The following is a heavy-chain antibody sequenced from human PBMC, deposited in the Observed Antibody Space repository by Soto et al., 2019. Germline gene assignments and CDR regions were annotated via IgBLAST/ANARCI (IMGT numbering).Heavy chain of an antibody. CDR1: GGIFSTYA. CDR2: IIPIFGTP. CDR3: AGDREDYGSGNYYDRIDF. J-gene: IGHJ4*02. V-gene: IGHV1-69*01. D-gene: IGHD3-10*01. Sequence: QVQLVQSGAEVKKPGSSVKVSCKASGGIFSTYAISWLRQAPGQGLEWMGGIIPIFGTPNYAQRLQGRVTIPADDSTSTAFMELSRTSSEDTAVYYGAGDREDYGSGNYYDRIDFWGQGTLVTVSS.